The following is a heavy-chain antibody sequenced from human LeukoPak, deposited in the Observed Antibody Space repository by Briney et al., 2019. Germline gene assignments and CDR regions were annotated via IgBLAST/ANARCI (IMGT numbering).Heavy chain of an antibody. CDR1: GYTFTGYY. Sequence: SVKVSCKASGYTFTGYYMHWVRQAPGQGLEWMGGIIPMFGKTNYAQKFQGRVTITADESTSTAYMELSSLRSEDTAVYFCARGLAAASAVTIDYWGQGTLVTVSS. CDR2: IIPMFGKT. CDR3: ARGLAAASAVTIDY. D-gene: IGHD6-13*01. V-gene: IGHV1-69*13. J-gene: IGHJ4*02.